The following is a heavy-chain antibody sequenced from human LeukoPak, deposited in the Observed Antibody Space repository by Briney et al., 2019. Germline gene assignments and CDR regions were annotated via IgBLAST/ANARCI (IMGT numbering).Heavy chain of an antibody. CDR2: ISGSGGST. Sequence: PGGSLRLSCAASGFTFSGYAMSWVRQAPGKGLEWVSAISGSGGSTYYADSVKGRFTISRDNSKNTLYLQMNSLRAEDTAVYYCAKTASYYDPTYYFDYWGQGTLVTVPS. CDR3: AKTASYYDPTYYFDY. J-gene: IGHJ4*02. V-gene: IGHV3-23*01. D-gene: IGHD3-3*01. CDR1: GFTFSGYA.